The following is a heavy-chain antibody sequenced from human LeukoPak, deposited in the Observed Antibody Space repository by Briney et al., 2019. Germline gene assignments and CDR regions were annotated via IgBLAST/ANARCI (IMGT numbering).Heavy chain of an antibody. V-gene: IGHV1-18*01. Sequence: GAAVKVSCKASGYTFTSYGISWVRQAPVQGLEWMGWISAYNGNTNYAQKLQGRVTMTTDTSTSTAYMELRSLRSDDTAVYYCARDRGDFSSGYYPYYYYYYMDVWGKGTTVTVSS. J-gene: IGHJ6*03. CDR3: ARDRGDFSSGYYPYYYYYYMDV. CDR1: GYTFTSYG. CDR2: ISAYNGNT. D-gene: IGHD3-3*01.